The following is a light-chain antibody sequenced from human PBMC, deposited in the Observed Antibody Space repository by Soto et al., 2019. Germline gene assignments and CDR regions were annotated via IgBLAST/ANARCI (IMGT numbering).Light chain of an antibody. J-gene: IGKJ4*01. V-gene: IGKV3-11*01. CDR2: GAS. CDR3: HQRSDWLP. Sequence: EIVLPQSPARLTLYTGEGATLSCRASQSVSTSLAWYQQKPGQAPRLLIYGASRRAAGIPGRFSGSGSGTDFTLTISSLEPDDFAVYYCHQRSDWLPFGGGTKAAIK. CDR1: QSVSTS.